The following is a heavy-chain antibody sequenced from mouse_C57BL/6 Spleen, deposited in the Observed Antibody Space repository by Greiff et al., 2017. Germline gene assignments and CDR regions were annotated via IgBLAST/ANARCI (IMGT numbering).Heavy chain of an antibody. D-gene: IGHD2-1*01. CDR3: ARFRNPYYAMDY. CDR1: GYSFTSYY. CDR2: IYPGSGNT. J-gene: IGHJ4*01. V-gene: IGHV1-66*01. Sequence: QVQLKQSGPELVKPGASVKISCKASGYSFTSYYIHWVKQRPGQGLEWIGWIYPGSGNTKYNEKFKGKATLTADTSSSTAYMQLSSLTSEDSAVYYCARFRNPYYAMDYWGQGTSVTVSS.